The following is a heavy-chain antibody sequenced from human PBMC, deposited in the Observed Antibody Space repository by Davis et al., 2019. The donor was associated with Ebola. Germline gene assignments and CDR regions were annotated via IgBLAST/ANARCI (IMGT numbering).Heavy chain of an antibody. J-gene: IGHJ4*02. Sequence: GESLKISCAASGFTFSSYWMHWVCQAPGKGLVWVSRINSDGSSTSYADSVKGRFTISRDNAKNTLYLQMNSLRAEDTAVYYCAVTPKYWYYFDYWGQGTLVTVSS. CDR2: INSDGSST. V-gene: IGHV3-74*01. CDR3: AVTPKYWYYFDY. D-gene: IGHD4-23*01. CDR1: GFTFSSYW.